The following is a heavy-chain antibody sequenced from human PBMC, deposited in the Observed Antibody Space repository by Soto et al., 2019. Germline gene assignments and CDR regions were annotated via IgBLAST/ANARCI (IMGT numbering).Heavy chain of an antibody. CDR2: MLSDGSNK. V-gene: IGHV3-30*18. Sequence: QVQLVESGGGVVQPGRSLRLSCAASGFTFSTYGMPWVRQAPGKGLEWVAVMLSDGSNKYYIDSVKGRFTISRDNTKNTLYLQMNSLRAEDTALYYCAKGSGDDSGLFDYWGQGTLVTVSS. D-gene: IGHD5-12*01. CDR1: GFTFSTYG. J-gene: IGHJ4*02. CDR3: AKGSGDDSGLFDY.